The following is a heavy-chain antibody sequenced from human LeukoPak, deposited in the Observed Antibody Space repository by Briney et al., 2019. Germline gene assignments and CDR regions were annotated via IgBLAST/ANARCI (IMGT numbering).Heavy chain of an antibody. Sequence: PSQTLSLTCAVSGDSISSGGYSWSWVRQPPGKGLEWIGYIYSSGRSYYNPSLKSRVTISVDTSKNQFSLKLSSVTAADTAVYYCARHRRYCSSTSCYGEYFQHWGQGTLVTVSS. CDR1: GDSISSGGYS. J-gene: IGHJ1*01. CDR2: IYSSGRS. V-gene: IGHV4-30-4*07. D-gene: IGHD2-2*01. CDR3: ARHRRYCSSTSCYGEYFQH.